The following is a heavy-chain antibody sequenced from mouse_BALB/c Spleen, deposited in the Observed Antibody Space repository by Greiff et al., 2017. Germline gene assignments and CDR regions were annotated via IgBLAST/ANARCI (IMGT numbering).Heavy chain of an antibody. D-gene: IGHD2-3*01. CDR3: ARGWLLRGGAMDY. J-gene: IGHJ4*01. CDR2: IYPGDGDT. CDR1: GYAFSSYW. Sequence: VQLQQSGAELVRPGSSVKISCKASGYAFSSYWMNWVKQRPGQGLEWIGQIYPGDGDTNYNGKFKGKATLTADKSSSTAYMQLSSLTSEDSAVYFCARGWLLRGGAMDYWGQGTSVTVSS. V-gene: IGHV1-80*01.